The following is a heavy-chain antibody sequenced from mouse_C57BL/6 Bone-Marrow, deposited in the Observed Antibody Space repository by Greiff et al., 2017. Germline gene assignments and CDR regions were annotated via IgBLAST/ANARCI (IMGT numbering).Heavy chain of an antibody. D-gene: IGHD2-4*01. V-gene: IGHV5-17*01. J-gene: IGHJ3*01. Sequence: EVHLVESGGGLVKPGGSLKFSCAASGFSISDYGMHWVRQAPEKGLEWVANISSGSSTIYYTDTVKGRFTSSRDNAKNTLFLQMTSLRTEDTAMYHCAKNDYDKMAWFAYWGQGTLVTVSA. CDR2: ISSGSSTI. CDR1: GFSISDYG. CDR3: AKNDYDKMAWFAY.